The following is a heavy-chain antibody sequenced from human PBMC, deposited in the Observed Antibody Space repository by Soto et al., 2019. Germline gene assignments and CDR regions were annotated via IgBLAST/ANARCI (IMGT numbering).Heavy chain of an antibody. CDR1: GYTFTSYD. J-gene: IGHJ4*02. CDR2: MNLNSGYT. CDR3: ARANGDFDY. D-gene: IGHD4-17*01. V-gene: IGHV1-8*01. Sequence: QVQLVQSGAEVKKPGASVKVSCKASGYTFTSYDINWVRQATGQGLEWMGWMNLNSGYTGYAQKFQGRVTXTRDNSIRTAFMELSSLRSEDTAVYYCARANGDFDYWGQGTLVTVSS.